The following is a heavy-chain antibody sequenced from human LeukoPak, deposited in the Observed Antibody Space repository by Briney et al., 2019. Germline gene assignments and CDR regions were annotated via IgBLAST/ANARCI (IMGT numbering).Heavy chain of an antibody. V-gene: IGHV1-2*02. Sequence: RASVKVSCKASGYTFTGYYMHWVRQAPGQGLEWMGWINPNSGGTNYAQKFQGRVTMTRDTSISTAYMELSRLRSDDTAVYYCARERRYCSSTSCSGRNWFDPWGQGTLVTVSS. CDR1: GYTFTGYY. D-gene: IGHD2-2*01. CDR2: INPNSGGT. CDR3: ARERRYCSSTSCSGRNWFDP. J-gene: IGHJ5*02.